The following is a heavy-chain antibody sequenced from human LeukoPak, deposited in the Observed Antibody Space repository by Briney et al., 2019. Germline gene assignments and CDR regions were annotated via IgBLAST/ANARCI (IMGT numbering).Heavy chain of an antibody. CDR2: IYPGDSDT. CDR1: GYSFTSYW. CDR3: ARFKGSYYFSFDY. Sequence: RGESLKISCKGSGYSFTSYWIGWVRQMPGKGLEWMGIIYPGDSDTRYSPSFQGQVTISADKSNRTAYLQWSSLKASDTAMYYCARFKGSYYFSFDYWGQGTLVTVSS. D-gene: IGHD1-26*01. V-gene: IGHV5-51*01. J-gene: IGHJ4*02.